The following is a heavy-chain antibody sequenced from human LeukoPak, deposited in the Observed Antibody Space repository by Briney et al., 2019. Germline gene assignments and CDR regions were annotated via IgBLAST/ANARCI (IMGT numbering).Heavy chain of an antibody. CDR1: GFTFSSYG. D-gene: IGHD3-10*01. V-gene: IGHV3-7*04. Sequence: GGSLRLSCAASGFTFSSYGMHWVRQAPGKGLEWVANIKQDGSEKYYVDSVKGRFTISRDNAKNSLYLQMNSLRAEDTAVYYCARGGRVVWFGESTFDYWGQGTLVTVSS. CDR3: ARGGRVVWFGESTFDY. J-gene: IGHJ4*02. CDR2: IKQDGSEK.